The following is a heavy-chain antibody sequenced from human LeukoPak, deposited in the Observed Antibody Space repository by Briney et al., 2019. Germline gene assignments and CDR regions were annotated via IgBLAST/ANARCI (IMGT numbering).Heavy chain of an antibody. J-gene: IGHJ3*02. V-gene: IGHV1-8*01. D-gene: IGHD1-7*01. CDR2: MNPNSGNT. Sequence: ASVKVSCKASGYTFTSYDINWVRQATGQGLEWMGWMNPNSGNTGYAQKFQGRVTMTRNTSISTAYMELSSLRSEDTAVYYCARSADWNYGDAFDIWGQGTMVTVSS. CDR1: GYTFTSYD. CDR3: ARSADWNYGDAFDI.